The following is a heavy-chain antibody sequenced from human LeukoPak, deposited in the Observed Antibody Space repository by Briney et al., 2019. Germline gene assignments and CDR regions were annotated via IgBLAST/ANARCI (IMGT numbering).Heavy chain of an antibody. CDR3: ASSHSSSDAFDI. CDR2: IFPGDSDT. D-gene: IGHD6-6*01. V-gene: IGHV5-51*01. Sequence: GESLKISCKGSGYSFTTYWIGWVRQMPGKGLELMGIIFPGDSDTRYSPSFEGQVIISADKSISTAYLQWRSLKASDTAMYYCASSHSSSDAFDIWGQGTMVTVSS. CDR1: GYSFTTYW. J-gene: IGHJ3*02.